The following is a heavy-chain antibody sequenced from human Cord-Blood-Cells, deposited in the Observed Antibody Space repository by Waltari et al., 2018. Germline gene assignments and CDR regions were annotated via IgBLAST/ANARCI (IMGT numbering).Heavy chain of an antibody. D-gene: IGHD2-15*01. Sequence: QVQLVESGGGVVNPGGSLRRSCAAPGFAFSDYYMSWIRQAPGKGLEWASSISSSGSTIYYADSVKGRFTISRDNAKNSLYLQMNSLRAEDTAVYYCARDRIELDYWGQGTLVTVSS. V-gene: IGHV3-11*01. J-gene: IGHJ4*02. CDR2: ISSSGSTI. CDR3: ARDRIELDY. CDR1: GFAFSDYY.